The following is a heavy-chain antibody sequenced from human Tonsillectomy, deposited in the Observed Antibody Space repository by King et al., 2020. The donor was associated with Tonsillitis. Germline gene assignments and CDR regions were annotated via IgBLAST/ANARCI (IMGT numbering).Heavy chain of an antibody. Sequence: VQLVESGGGLVQPGGSLRLSCAASGFTFSSYTMSWVRQAPGKGLEWVSAISGSGGSTYYADSVKGRFTISRDNSKNTLYLQMNSLRAEDTAVYYCAPYSSSWWGYFQHWGQGTLVTVSS. J-gene: IGHJ1*01. CDR1: GFTFSSYT. V-gene: IGHV3-23*04. D-gene: IGHD6-13*01. CDR2: ISGSGGST. CDR3: APYSSSWWGYFQH.